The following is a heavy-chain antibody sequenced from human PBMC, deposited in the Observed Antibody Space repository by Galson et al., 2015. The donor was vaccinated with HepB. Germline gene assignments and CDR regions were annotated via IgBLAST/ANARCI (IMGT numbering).Heavy chain of an antibody. CDR3: ARGWSPRRGRLHYVAIGDV. J-gene: IGHJ6*02. V-gene: IGHV4-34*01. CDR1: GGSFSDYY. CDR2: VIHTGNT. D-gene: IGHD3-10*02. Sequence: SETLSLTCAVYGGSFSDYYWTWTRQPPGKGLEWIGDVIHTGNTNYNPSLRRRVNISFDTSKNQFFLKLTSVTAADTAVYYCARGWSPRRGRLHYVAIGDVWGQGTPVSVS.